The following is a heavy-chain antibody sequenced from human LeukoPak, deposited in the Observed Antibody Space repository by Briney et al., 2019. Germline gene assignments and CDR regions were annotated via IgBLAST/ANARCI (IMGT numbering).Heavy chain of an antibody. CDR1: GVPFSNYC. D-gene: IGHD2-21*02. Sequence: SETLSLTCAIHGVPFSNYCWSWIRQSPGRELEWIVDIDHDGDATHNPSLRSRIGTAIDTSKNQFSLKLSSVTAADTAVYYCASGDNFDYWGQGTLVTVSS. V-gene: IGHV4-34*09. J-gene: IGHJ4*02. CDR2: IDHDGDA. CDR3: ASGDNFDY.